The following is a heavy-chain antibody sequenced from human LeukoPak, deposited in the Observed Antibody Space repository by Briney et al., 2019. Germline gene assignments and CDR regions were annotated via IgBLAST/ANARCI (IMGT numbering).Heavy chain of an antibody. V-gene: IGHV4-34*01. CDR3: AVALAYYYYGMDV. CDR1: GGSFSGYY. J-gene: IGHJ6*04. CDR2: INHSGST. Sequence: SETLSLTCAVYGGSFSGYYWSWIRPPPGKGLEWMGEINHSGSTNYNPSLKSRVTISVDTSKNQFSLKLSSVTAADTAVFYCAVALAYYYYGMDVWGKGTTVTVSS.